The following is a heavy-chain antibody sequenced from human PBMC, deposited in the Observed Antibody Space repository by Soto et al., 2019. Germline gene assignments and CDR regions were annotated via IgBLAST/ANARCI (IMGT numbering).Heavy chain of an antibody. CDR1: GFTFSSYG. CDR2: IWYDGSNK. D-gene: IGHD1-7*01. Sequence: QVQLVESGGGVVQPGRSLRLSCAASGFTFSSYGMHWVRQAPGKGLEWVAVIWYDGSNKYYADSVKGRFTISRDNSKNTLYLQMNSLRAEDTAVYYCARDGGWRTHYYYYYMDVWGKGTTVTVSS. CDR3: ARDGGWRTHYYYYYMDV. V-gene: IGHV3-33*01. J-gene: IGHJ6*03.